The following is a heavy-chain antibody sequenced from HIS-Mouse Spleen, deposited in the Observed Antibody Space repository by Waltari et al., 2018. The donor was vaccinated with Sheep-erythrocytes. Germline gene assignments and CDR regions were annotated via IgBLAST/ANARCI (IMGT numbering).Heavy chain of an antibody. Sequence: QVQLVESGGAVVQPGRSLRLPCAASGFPFSTPGMHWVRQAPGKGLEWVAVISYDGSNKYYADSVKGRFTISRDNSKNTLYLQMNSLRAEDTAVYYCAKPVGATTAFDYWGQGTLVTVSS. CDR2: ISYDGSNK. CDR1: GFPFSTPG. CDR3: AKPVGATTAFDY. D-gene: IGHD1-26*01. V-gene: IGHV3-30*18. J-gene: IGHJ4*02.